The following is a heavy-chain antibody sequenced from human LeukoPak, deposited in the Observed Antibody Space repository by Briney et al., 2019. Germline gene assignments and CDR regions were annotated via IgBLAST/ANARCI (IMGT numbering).Heavy chain of an antibody. Sequence: GGSLRLSCSASGFTFSSFWMGWVRQAPGKGLEWVASIRWDDERHHVDSVTGRFSVSRDNAKNSLYLQMNGLRAEDTAVYFCSGITTNGYFEYWGQGALVTVSS. CDR2: IRWDDER. CDR1: GFTFSSFW. CDR3: SGITTNGYFEY. J-gene: IGHJ4*02. D-gene: IGHD1-1*01. V-gene: IGHV3-7*01.